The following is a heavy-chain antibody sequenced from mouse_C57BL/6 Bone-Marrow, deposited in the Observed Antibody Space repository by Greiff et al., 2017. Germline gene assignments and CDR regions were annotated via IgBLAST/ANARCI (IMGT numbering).Heavy chain of an antibody. CDR2: IYSDGSST. Sequence: EVKLEESEGGLVQPGSSMKLSCKASGFTFSDYYMAWVRQVPEKGLEWVANIYSDGSSTYYLDSLKSRFIFSRETAKHILYLQMSSLKSEDTATDDCAREGSTTLDYYAIDYWGQGTSVTVSS. V-gene: IGHV5-16*01. J-gene: IGHJ4*01. CDR3: AREGSTTLDYYAIDY. CDR1: GFTFSDYY. D-gene: IGHD1-1*01.